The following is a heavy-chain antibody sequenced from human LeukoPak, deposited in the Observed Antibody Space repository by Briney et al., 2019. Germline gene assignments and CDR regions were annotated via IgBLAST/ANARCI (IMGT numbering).Heavy chain of an antibody. J-gene: IGHJ3*02. CDR3: ARRITNYAFDI. V-gene: IGHV5-51*01. CDR1: GYSFPSHW. CDR2: IYPGDSDT. Sequence: KHGESLKISCKGSGYSFPSHWIGWVRQMPGKGLEWMGIIYPGDSDTRYSPSFQGQVTISADKSISTAYLQWSSLKASDTAMYYCARRITNYAFDIWGQGTMVTVSS. D-gene: IGHD3-10*01.